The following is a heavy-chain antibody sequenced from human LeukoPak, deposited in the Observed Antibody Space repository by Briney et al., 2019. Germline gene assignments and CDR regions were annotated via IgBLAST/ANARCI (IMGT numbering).Heavy chain of an antibody. V-gene: IGHV1-8*01. CDR2: MNPNSGNT. D-gene: IGHD6-13*01. CDR3: TRGLRREQQLLRAFDD. J-gene: IGHJ4*02. CDR1: GYTFSSYD. Sequence: ASVKVSCKASGYTFSSYDINWARQATGQGLEWMGWMNPNSGNTGYAQKFQGRVPMTSNTSISTAYMELSSLRSEDTAVYYCTRGLRREQQLLRAFDDWGQGTLVTVSS.